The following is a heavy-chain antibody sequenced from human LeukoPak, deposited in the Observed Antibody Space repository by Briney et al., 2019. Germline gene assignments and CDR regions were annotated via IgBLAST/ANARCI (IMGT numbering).Heavy chain of an antibody. V-gene: IGHV4-59*08. Sequence: SETLSLTCTVSGDSISNSYCSWIRQPPGKGLEWIGYMYYSGSTNYNPSLKSRVTTSMDTSENQFSLKLTSVTAADTAVYYCARSPRAGVTPWFFDYWGQGTLVAVSS. CDR1: GDSISNSY. CDR2: MYYSGST. D-gene: IGHD3-10*01. J-gene: IGHJ4*02. CDR3: ARSPRAGVTPWFFDY.